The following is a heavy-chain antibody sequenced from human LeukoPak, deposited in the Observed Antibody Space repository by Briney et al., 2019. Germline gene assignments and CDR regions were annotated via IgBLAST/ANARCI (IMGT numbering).Heavy chain of an antibody. CDR3: AKVYCSGGSCYGTGNYYYMDV. CDR1: GFTFSTYG. D-gene: IGHD2-15*01. J-gene: IGHJ6*03. CDR2: IRYDGDNK. V-gene: IGHV3-30*02. Sequence: PGGSLRLSCAASGFTFSTYGMHWIRQAPGKGLEWVAFIRYDGDNKYYADPVKGRFTISRDNSKNTLYLQMNSLRVEDTAVYYCAKVYCSGGSCYGTGNYYYMDVWGKGTTVTISS.